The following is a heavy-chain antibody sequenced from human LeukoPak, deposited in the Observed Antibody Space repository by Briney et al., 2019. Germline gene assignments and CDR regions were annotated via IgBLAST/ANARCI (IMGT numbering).Heavy chain of an antibody. Sequence: SETLSLTSTVSGGSISSYYWSWIRQPPGKGLEWIGYIYYSGSTNYNPSLKSRVTISVDTSKNQFSLKLSSVTAADTAVYYCARHTWEATAYYYYGMDVWGQGTTVTVSS. CDR3: ARHTWEATAYYYYGMDV. V-gene: IGHV4-59*08. D-gene: IGHD1-26*01. J-gene: IGHJ6*02. CDR2: IYYSGST. CDR1: GGSISSYY.